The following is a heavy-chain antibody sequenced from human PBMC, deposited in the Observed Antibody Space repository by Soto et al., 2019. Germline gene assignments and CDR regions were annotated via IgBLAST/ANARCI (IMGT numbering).Heavy chain of an antibody. J-gene: IGHJ6*02. CDR3: ARDRDRRVVSYPRPSYYGMDV. Sequence: GGSLRLSCAASGFTFSSYAMHWVRQAPGKGLEWVAVISYDGSNKYYADSVKGRFTISRDNSKNTLYLQMNSLRAEDTAVYYCARDRDRRVVSYPRPSYYGMDVWGQGTTVTVSS. CDR2: ISYDGSNK. V-gene: IGHV3-30-3*01. D-gene: IGHD3-3*01. CDR1: GFTFSSYA.